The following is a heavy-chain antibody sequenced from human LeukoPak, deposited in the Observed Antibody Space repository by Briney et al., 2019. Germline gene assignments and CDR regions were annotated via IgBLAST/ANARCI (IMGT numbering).Heavy chain of an antibody. CDR3: ARGNYYGSGSYDY. V-gene: IGHV4-4*02. J-gene: IGHJ4*02. D-gene: IGHD3-10*01. CDR2: IYHSGST. Sequence: PSETLSLTCAVSGGSISSSNWWSWVRQPPGKGLEWIGEIYHSGSTNYNPSLKSRVTISVDTSKNQFSLKLSSVTAADTAVYYCARGNYYGSGSYDYWGQGTLVTVSS. CDR1: GGSISSSNW.